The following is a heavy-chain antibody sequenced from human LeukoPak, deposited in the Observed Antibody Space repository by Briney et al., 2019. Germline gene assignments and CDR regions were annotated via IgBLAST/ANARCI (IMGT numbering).Heavy chain of an antibody. J-gene: IGHJ4*02. CDR2: IIPIFGTA. D-gene: IGHD6-19*01. CDR1: GGTFSSYA. Sequence: SVKVSCKASGGTFSSYAISWVRQAPGQGLEWMGGIIPIFGTANYAQKFQGRVTITADESTSTAYMELSSLRSEDTAVYYCARDGKYSSGWYVVGYYFDYWGQGTLVTVSS. CDR3: ARDGKYSSGWYVVGYYFDY. V-gene: IGHV1-69*01.